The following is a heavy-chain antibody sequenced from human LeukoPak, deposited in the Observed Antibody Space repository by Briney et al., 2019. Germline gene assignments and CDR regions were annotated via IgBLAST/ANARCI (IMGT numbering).Heavy chain of an antibody. J-gene: IGHJ4*02. D-gene: IGHD3-10*01. CDR2: ISGSGGST. V-gene: IGHV3-23*01. CDR3: AKEDGFGKFFDY. Sequence: GGSLRLSCTTAGFTFSIFAMSWVRQAPGKGLEWVSGISGSGGSTYYADSVKGRFTISRDNSKNTLYLQMNSLRAEDTAVYYCAKEDGFGKFFDYWGQGTLVTLSS. CDR1: GFTFSIFA.